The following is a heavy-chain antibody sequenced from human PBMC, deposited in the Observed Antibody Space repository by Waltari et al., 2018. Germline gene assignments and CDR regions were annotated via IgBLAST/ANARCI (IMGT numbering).Heavy chain of an antibody. CDR2: IDNSGNT. CDR3: ARGPAPPNYFHY. CDR1: GYSISSGYY. J-gene: IGHJ4*02. Sequence: QVQLQESGPGLVKPSETLSLICTVSGYSISSGYYWGWVRQPPGKGLEWIGSIDNSGNTYYNPCLKSRVTISLDTSKNQFSLKLSSVPSADTAVYYCARGPAPPNYFHYWGQGTLVTVSS. V-gene: IGHV4-38-2*02.